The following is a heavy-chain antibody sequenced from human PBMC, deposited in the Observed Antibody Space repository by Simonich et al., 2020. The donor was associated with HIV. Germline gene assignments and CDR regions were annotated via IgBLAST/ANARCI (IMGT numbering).Heavy chain of an antibody. CDR1: GYSFTSYG. CDR3: ARRYSSGWYGY. D-gene: IGHD6-19*01. Sequence: QVQLVQSGAEVKRPGGSVKVYCKASGYSFTSYGVSWVRQAPGQGLERMGWNNTYNGNTNYAQKFQGRVTMTTDTSTSIAYMELRSLTSDDTAVYYCARRYSSGWYGYWGQGTLVTVSS. CDR2: NNTYNGNT. J-gene: IGHJ4*02. V-gene: IGHV1-18*01.